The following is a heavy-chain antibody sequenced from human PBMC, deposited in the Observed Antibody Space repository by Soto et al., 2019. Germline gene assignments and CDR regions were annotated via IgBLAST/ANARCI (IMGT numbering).Heavy chain of an antibody. J-gene: IGHJ4*02. Sequence: HPXGCLRLPCSASGFTFSSYAMSWVRQAPGKGLEWVSAISGSGGSTYYADSVKGRFTISRDNSKNTLYLQMNSLRAEDTAVYYSAKDQLYYYDSSERGPFDYWGQGTLVTVYS. CDR3: AKDQLYYYDSSERGPFDY. V-gene: IGHV3-23*01. D-gene: IGHD3-22*01. CDR1: GFTFSSYA. CDR2: ISGSGGST.